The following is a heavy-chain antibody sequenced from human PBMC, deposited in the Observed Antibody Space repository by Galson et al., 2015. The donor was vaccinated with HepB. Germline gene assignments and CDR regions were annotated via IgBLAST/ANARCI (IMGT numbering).Heavy chain of an antibody. V-gene: IGHV1-2*06. Sequence: SVKVSCKASGYTFTGYYMHWVRQAPGQGLEWMGRINPNSGGTNYAQKFQGRVTMTRVTSISTAYMELSRLRSDDTAVYYCARSGIVVVVAATDVFDYWGQGTLVTVSS. CDR1: GYTFTGYY. CDR3: ARSGIVVVVAATDVFDY. D-gene: IGHD2-15*01. CDR2: INPNSGGT. J-gene: IGHJ4*02.